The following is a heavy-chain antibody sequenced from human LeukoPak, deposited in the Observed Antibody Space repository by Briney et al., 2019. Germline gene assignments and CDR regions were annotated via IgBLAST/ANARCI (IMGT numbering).Heavy chain of an antibody. CDR2: ISSSGGST. J-gene: IGHJ5*02. Sequence: GGSLRLSCAASGFTFSSYEMNWVRQAPGKGLEWVSSISSSGGSTYYADSVRGRFTISRDNSKNTLYLQMNSLRAEDTAVYYCARRVAGVGARGVTWFDPWGQGTLVTVSS. V-gene: IGHV3-23*01. D-gene: IGHD1-26*01. CDR3: ARRVAGVGARGVTWFDP. CDR1: GFTFSSYE.